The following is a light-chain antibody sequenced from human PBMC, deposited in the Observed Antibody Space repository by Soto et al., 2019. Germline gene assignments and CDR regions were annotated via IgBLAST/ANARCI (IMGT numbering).Light chain of an antibody. J-gene: IGKJ4*01. V-gene: IGKV1-5*03. CDR3: EHYNSYPLT. CDR1: QSIDSW. CDR2: KAS. Sequence: QMTQSPPTLSASVGARVTITGRASQSIDSWLAWYQQKPGKAPKLLIYKASSLESGVTSRCSGSGAGTPFTLTISRLQPDDFATYYCEHYNSYPLTFGEGTKVDIK.